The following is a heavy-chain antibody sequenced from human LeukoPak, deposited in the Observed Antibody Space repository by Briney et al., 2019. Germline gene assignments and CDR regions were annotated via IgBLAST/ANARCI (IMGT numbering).Heavy chain of an antibody. CDR2: ICYSGST. CDR1: GGFTFSSNYY. CDR3: ARVEYYYDSSGYYPFDI. V-gene: IGHV4-39*07. Sequence: ERFSITCCAAGGFTFSSNYYCWWIRAPPGKGLGWSGSICYSGSTYYNPSLKSRVTISVDTSKNQFSLKLSSVTAADTAVYYWARVEYYYDSSGYYPFDIWGQGTMVTVSS. D-gene: IGHD3-22*01. J-gene: IGHJ3*02.